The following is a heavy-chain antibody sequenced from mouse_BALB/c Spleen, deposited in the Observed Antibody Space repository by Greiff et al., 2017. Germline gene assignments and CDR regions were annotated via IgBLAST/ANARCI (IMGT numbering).Heavy chain of an antibody. Sequence: VQLQQSGPELVKPGASVKISCKASGYTFTDYNMHWVKQSHGKSLEWIGYIYPYNGGTGYNQKFKSKATLTVDKSSSTAYMELARLTSEDSAIYYCARADGYSLYYAMDYWGQGTSVTVSS. CDR2: IYPYNGGT. CDR3: ARADGYSLYYAMDY. CDR1: GYTFTDYN. D-gene: IGHD2-3*01. V-gene: IGHV1S29*02. J-gene: IGHJ4*01.